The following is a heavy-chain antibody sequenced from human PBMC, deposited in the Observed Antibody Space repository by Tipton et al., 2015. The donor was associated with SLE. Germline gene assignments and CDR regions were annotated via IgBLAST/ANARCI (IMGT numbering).Heavy chain of an antibody. V-gene: IGHV3-7*03. CDR2: IKQDGSEK. Sequence: SLRLSCASSGFVFGDCWMNWVRQAPGKGLEWVAIIKQDGSEKHYVDSVKGRFTISRDNSKNTLYLQMNSLRNEDTAVYYCARDPGIANGMGDWGRGTTLTVSS. CDR1: GFVFGDCW. D-gene: IGHD1-1*01. CDR3: ARDPGIANGMGD. J-gene: IGHJ6*02.